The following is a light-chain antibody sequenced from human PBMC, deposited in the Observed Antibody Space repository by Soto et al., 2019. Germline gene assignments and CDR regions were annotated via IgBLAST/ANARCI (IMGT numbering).Light chain of an antibody. CDR1: ESISSF. CDR3: QQTYNAPRT. CDR2: AAS. Sequence: DIQMTQSPSSQSASVGDRVTITCRASESISSFLNWYQQKPGKAPNLLIFAASSLLSGVPSRFSGSGSGTDFTLTISSLQPEDFATYYCQQTYNAPRTFGQGTKVEIK. J-gene: IGKJ1*01. V-gene: IGKV1-39*01.